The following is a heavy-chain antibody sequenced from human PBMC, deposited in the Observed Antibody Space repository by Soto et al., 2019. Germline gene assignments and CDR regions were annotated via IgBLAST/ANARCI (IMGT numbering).Heavy chain of an antibody. Sequence: QITLKESGPTLVKPTQTLTLTCTFSGFSLSTSGVGVGWIRQPPGKALEWLALIYWDDDKRYSPSLKSRLTITKDTSKNQVVLTMTNMDPVDTATYYCAHSLSSSSGCFFDYWGQGTLVTVSS. CDR2: IYWDDDK. CDR3: AHSLSSSSGCFFDY. D-gene: IGHD6-19*01. J-gene: IGHJ4*02. CDR1: GFSLSTSGVG. V-gene: IGHV2-5*02.